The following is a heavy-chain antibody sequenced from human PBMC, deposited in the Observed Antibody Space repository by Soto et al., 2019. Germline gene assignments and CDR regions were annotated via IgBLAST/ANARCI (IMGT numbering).Heavy chain of an antibody. CDR1: GGSFSGYY. J-gene: IGHJ5*02. CDR3: ARSIDP. CDR2: INHSGST. Sequence: SETLSLTCAVYGGSFSGYYWNWIRQPPGKGLEWIGEINHSGSTNYNPSLKSRVTISVDTSKNQFSLKLSSVTAADTAVYYCARSIDPWGQGTLVTVSS. V-gene: IGHV4-34*01.